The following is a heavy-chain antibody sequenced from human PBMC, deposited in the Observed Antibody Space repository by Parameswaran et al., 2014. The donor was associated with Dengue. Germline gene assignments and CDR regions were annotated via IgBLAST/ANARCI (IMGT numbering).Heavy chain of an antibody. D-gene: IGHD1-26*01. CDR2: ISSSSSYI. V-gene: IGHV3-21*01. Sequence: WIRQPPGKGLEWVSSISSSSSYIYYADSVKGRFTISRDNAKNSLYLQMNSLRAEDTAVYYCAREDNSGSPDYWGQGTLVTVSS. CDR3: AREDNSGSPDY. J-gene: IGHJ4*02.